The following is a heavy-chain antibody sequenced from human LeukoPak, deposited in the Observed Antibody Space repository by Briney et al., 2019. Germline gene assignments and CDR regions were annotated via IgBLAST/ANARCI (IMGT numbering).Heavy chain of an antibody. CDR1: GYTFTRNG. D-gene: IGHD6-19*01. V-gene: IGHV1-18*01. J-gene: IGHJ4*02. Sequence: ASVKVSCKASGYTFTRNGNSWVRQAPGQGLEWMGWISAYNGHTKYAQKFQGRVTMTTDTSTGTAYMELRSLGSDDTAVYFCARDKDLGAVAGTFDYWGQGTLVTVSS. CDR2: ISAYNGHT. CDR3: ARDKDLGAVAGTFDY.